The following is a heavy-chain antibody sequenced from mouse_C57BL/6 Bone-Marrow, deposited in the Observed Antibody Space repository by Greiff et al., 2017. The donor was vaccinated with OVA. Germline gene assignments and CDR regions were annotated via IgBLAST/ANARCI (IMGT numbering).Heavy chain of an antibody. CDR3: AGDANSYSMDD. J-gene: IGHJ4*01. D-gene: IGHD4-1*01. CDR1: GFTFSNYA. Sequence: EVQVVESGGGLVKPGGSLKLSCAASGFTFSNYAMSWVRQTPEKRLEWVATISDGGSYTYYPDNVKGRFTISRDNAKNNLYLQMSHLKSEDTAMYYWAGDANSYSMDDSGPGTSVPFTP. V-gene: IGHV5-4*01. CDR2: ISDGGSYT.